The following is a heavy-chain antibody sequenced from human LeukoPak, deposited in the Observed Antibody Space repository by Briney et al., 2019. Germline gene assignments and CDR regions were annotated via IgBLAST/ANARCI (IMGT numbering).Heavy chain of an antibody. CDR1: GFTFSSYA. V-gene: IGHV3-21*01. D-gene: IGHD2-2*01. CDR2: ISSSSSYI. Sequence: GSLRLSCAASGFTFSSYAMSWVRQAPGKGLEWVSSISSSSSYIYYADSVKGRFTISRDNAKNSLYLQMNSLRAEGTAVYYCARDRATYCSSTSCYRRLDYWGQGTLVTVSS. J-gene: IGHJ4*02. CDR3: ARDRATYCSSTSCYRRLDY.